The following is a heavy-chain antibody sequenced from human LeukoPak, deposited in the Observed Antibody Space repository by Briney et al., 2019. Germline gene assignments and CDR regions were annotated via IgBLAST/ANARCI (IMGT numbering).Heavy chain of an antibody. CDR2: IYHSGST. D-gene: IGHD1-7*01. CDR1: GYSISSGYY. Sequence: SETLSLTCTVSGYSISSGYYWGWIRQPPGKGLEWIGSIYHSGSTYYNPSLKSRVTISVDTFKNQFSLKLSSVTAADTAVYYCARDRNYRSYNWFDPWGQGTLVTVSS. J-gene: IGHJ5*02. CDR3: ARDRNYRSYNWFDP. V-gene: IGHV4-38-2*02.